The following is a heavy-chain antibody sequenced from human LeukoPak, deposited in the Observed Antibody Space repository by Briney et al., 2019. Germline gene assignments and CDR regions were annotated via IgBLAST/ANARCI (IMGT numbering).Heavy chain of an antibody. CDR1: GGTFSSYA. J-gene: IGHJ4*02. CDR3: ARDWNTVVVTAMLAY. D-gene: IGHD2-21*02. CDR2: IIPILGIA. V-gene: IGHV1-69*04. Sequence: GASVKVSCKASGGTFSSYAISWVRQAPGQGLEWMGRIIPILGIANYAQKFQGRVTITADKSTSTAYMELSSLRSEDTAVYYCARDWNTVVVTAMLAYWGQGTLVTVSS.